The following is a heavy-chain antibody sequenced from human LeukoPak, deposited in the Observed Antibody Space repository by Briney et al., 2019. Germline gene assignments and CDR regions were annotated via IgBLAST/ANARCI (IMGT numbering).Heavy chain of an antibody. Sequence: GGSLRLSGATSGFSLSDYYMSWVRQARGKGLEGLAYISPRATTIYYADSVKGRFAVSRDNAKSLVYLQMNSLRAEDTGVYYCARAHERRHGHAWFVPWGQGTLVTVSP. D-gene: IGHD1-1*01. CDR2: ISPRATTI. J-gene: IGHJ5*02. CDR3: ARAHERRHGHAWFVP. CDR1: GFSLSDYY. V-gene: IGHV3-11*04.